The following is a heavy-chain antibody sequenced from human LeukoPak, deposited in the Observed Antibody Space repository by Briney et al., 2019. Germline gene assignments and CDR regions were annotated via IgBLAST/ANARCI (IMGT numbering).Heavy chain of an antibody. D-gene: IGHD6-13*01. J-gene: IGHJ4*02. V-gene: IGHV3-33*01. Sequence: GRSLRLSCAASGFTFSSYGMHWVRQAPGKGLEWVAVIWYDGSNKYYADSVKGRLTISRDNSKNTLYLQMNSLRAEDTAVYYCARDPLLPGIAAAVPFDYWGQGTLVTVSS. CDR1: GFTFSSYG. CDR2: IWYDGSNK. CDR3: ARDPLLPGIAAAVPFDY.